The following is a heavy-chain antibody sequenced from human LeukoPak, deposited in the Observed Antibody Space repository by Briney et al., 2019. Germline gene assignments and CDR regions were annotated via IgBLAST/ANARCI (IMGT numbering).Heavy chain of an antibody. V-gene: IGHV4-59*01. Sequence: SETLSLTCTVSGGSISSYYWIWIRQPPGKALEWIGYIYYSGSTNYNPSLKSRVTISVDTSKNQFSLKLSSVTAADTAVYYCARVSYSSGWYDDYFDYWGQGTLVTVSS. J-gene: IGHJ4*02. D-gene: IGHD6-19*01. CDR3: ARVSYSSGWYDDYFDY. CDR2: IYYSGST. CDR1: GGSISSYY.